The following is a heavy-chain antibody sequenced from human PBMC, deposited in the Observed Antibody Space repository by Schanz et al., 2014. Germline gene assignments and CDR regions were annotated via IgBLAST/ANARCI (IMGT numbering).Heavy chain of an antibody. J-gene: IGHJ4*02. D-gene: IGHD5-12*01. CDR1: GFTFSSYA. V-gene: IGHV3-30-3*01. Sequence: QVQLLQFGGGVVQPGRSLRLSCAASGFTFSSYARHWVRQAPGKGLEWVALISNDGSIKYYADSVEGRFTITRDNSRNTIYLQMNSLITEDTAVYYCASTYGYSDYGTYFDFWGQGTLVTVSS. CDR2: ISNDGSIK. CDR3: ASTYGYSDYGTYFDF.